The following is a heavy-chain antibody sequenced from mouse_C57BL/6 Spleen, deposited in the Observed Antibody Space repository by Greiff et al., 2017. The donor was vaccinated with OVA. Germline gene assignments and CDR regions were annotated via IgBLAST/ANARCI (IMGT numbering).Heavy chain of an antibody. CDR3: ATGVYYAMDY. Sequence: QVQLQQSGAELVRPGASVTLSCKASGYTFTDYEMHWVKQTPVHGLEWIGAIDPETGGTAYNQKFKGKAILTADKSSSTAYMELRSLTSEDSAVYYCATGVYYAMDYWGQGTSVTVSS. J-gene: IGHJ4*01. V-gene: IGHV1-15*01. CDR1: GYTFTDYE. CDR2: IDPETGGT. D-gene: IGHD4-1*01.